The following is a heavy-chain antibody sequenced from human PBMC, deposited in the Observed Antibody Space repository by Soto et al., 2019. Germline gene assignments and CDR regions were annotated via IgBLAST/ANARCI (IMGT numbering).Heavy chain of an antibody. CDR2: INHSGST. Sequence: QVQLQQWGAGLLKPSETLSLTCAVYGGSFSGYYWSWIRQPPGKGLEWIGEINHSGSTNYNPSLKSRVTISVATSKNQFSLKLSSVTAADTAVYYCARGRIREARPMVRGVIIPYRYYFDYWGQGTLVTVSS. CDR1: GGSFSGYY. D-gene: IGHD3-10*01. J-gene: IGHJ4*02. CDR3: ARGRIREARPMVRGVIIPYRYYFDY. V-gene: IGHV4-34*01.